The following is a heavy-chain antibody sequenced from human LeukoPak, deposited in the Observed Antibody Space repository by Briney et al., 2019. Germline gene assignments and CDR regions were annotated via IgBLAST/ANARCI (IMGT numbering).Heavy chain of an antibody. CDR3: ARDHWNSPYYYYYYMDV. CDR2: IYYSGST. CDR1: GGSISSYY. Sequence: SETLSLTCTVSGGSISSYYWSWIRQPPGKGLEWIGYIYYSGSTNYNPSLKSRVTISVDTSKNQLSLKLSSVTAADTAVYYCARDHWNSPYYYYYYMDVWGKGTTVTVSS. D-gene: IGHD1-7*01. V-gene: IGHV4-59*01. J-gene: IGHJ6*03.